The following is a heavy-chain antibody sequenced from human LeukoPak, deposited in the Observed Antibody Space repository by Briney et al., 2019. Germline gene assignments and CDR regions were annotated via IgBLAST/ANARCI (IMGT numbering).Heavy chain of an antibody. J-gene: IGHJ1*01. Sequence: GGSLRLSCAASGFTFSSYAMNWVRQAPGKGLEWVSVISGSAGRTYYADSVKGRFTISRDDSKNTLYLQMNSLRAEDTAVYYCAKDSIKLWSGYDRRFQHWGQGTLVTVSS. CDR2: ISGSAGRT. V-gene: IGHV3-23*01. CDR3: AKDSIKLWSGYDRRFQH. D-gene: IGHD3-3*01. CDR1: GFTFSSYA.